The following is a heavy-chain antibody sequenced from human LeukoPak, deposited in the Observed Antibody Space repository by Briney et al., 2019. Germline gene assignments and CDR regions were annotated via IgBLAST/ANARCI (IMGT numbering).Heavy chain of an antibody. CDR1: GGSFSGYY. V-gene: IGHV4-34*01. J-gene: IGHJ4*02. D-gene: IGHD6-13*01. CDR3: ARGSRMYSSSWYGY. CDR2: INHSGST. Sequence: SETLSLTCAVYGGSFSGYYWSWIRQPPGKRLEWIGEINHSGSTNYNPSLKSRVTISVDTSKNQFSLKLSSVTAADTAVYYCARGSRMYSSSWYGYWGQGTLVTVSS.